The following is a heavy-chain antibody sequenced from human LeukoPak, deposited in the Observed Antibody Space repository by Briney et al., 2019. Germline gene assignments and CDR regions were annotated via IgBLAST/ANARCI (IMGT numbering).Heavy chain of an antibody. CDR1: GFTFSSYA. J-gene: IGHJ4*02. V-gene: IGHV3-30*04. Sequence: GGSLRLSCAASGFTFSSYAMHWVRQAPGKGLEWVAVISYDGSNKYYADSVKGRFTISRDNSKNTLYLQMNSLRAEDTAVYYCARLCGAYFGVVIPPGYWGQGTLVTVSS. D-gene: IGHD3-3*01. CDR3: ARLCGAYFGVVIPPGY. CDR2: ISYDGSNK.